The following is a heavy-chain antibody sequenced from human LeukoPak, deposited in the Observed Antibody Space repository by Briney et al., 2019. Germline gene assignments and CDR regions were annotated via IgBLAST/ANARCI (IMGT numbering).Heavy chain of an antibody. CDR1: GVSMSSGAFY. CDR2: IYYSGST. V-gene: IGHV4-30-4*08. CDR3: ARAFPFDDYGDPDAFDI. J-gene: IGHJ3*02. Sequence: SQTLSLTCTVSGVSMSSGAFYWSWIRQHPGKGLEWIGNIYYSGSTYYNPSLKSRVTISVDRSKNQFSLKLTSVTAADTAVYYCARAFPFDDYGDPDAFDIWGQGTMVIVSS. D-gene: IGHD4-17*01.